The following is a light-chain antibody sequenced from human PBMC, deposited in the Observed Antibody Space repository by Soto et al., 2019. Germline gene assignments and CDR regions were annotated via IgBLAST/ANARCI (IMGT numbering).Light chain of an antibody. CDR1: QSVSSH. V-gene: IGKV3-11*01. J-gene: IGKJ5*01. CDR3: QQGGNWPLT. Sequence: EIVLTQSPATLSLSPGERATVSCRASQSVSSHLAWYQQKRGQAPRLLIYDASSRASGIPARFTGSGSGTDFPLTISSLEPEDFAVYYCQQGGNWPLTFGQGTRLEI. CDR2: DAS.